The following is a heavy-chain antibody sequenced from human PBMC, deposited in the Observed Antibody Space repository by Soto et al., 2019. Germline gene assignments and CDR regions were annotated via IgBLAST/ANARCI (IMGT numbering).Heavy chain of an antibody. J-gene: IGHJ4*02. Sequence: SETLSLTCTVSGGSISSYYWSWIRQPPGKGLEWIGYIYYSGSTNYNPSLKSRVIISVDTSKNQFSLKLSSVTAADTAVYYCARARYFDWLLPGFDHWGQGTLVTVSS. CDR3: ARARYFDWLLPGFDH. D-gene: IGHD3-9*01. V-gene: IGHV4-59*01. CDR2: IYYSGST. CDR1: GGSISSYY.